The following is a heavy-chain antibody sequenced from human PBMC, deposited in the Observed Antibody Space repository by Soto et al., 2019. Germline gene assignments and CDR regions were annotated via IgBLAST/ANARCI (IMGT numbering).Heavy chain of an antibody. CDR3: GGTKFIGSPKGGFAP. V-gene: IGHV4-59*01. D-gene: IGHD2-15*01. CDR1: GGSISSYY. Sequence: SETLSLTCTVSGGSISSYYWSWIRQPPGKGLEWIGYIYYSGSTNYNPSLKSRVTISVDTSKNQFSLKLSSVTAADTAVYYCGGTKFIGSPKGGFAPWGRGTLVTVP. CDR2: IYYSGST. J-gene: IGHJ5*02.